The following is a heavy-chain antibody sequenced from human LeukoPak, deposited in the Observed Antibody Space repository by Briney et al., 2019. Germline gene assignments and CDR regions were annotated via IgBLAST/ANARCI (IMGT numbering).Heavy chain of an antibody. V-gene: IGHV3-48*01. Sequence: GGSLRLSCAASGFTFSSYSMNWVRQAPGKGLEWVSYISSSSSTIYYADSVKGRFTISRDNGKNSLYLQMNSLRAEDTAVYYCAELGITMIGGVWGKGTTVTISS. CDR3: AELGITMIGGV. D-gene: IGHD3-10*02. J-gene: IGHJ6*04. CDR2: ISSSSSTI. CDR1: GFTFSSYS.